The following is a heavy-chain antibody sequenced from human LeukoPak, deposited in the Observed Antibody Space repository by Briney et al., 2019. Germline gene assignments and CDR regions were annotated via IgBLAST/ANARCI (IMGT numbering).Heavy chain of an antibody. J-gene: IGHJ5*02. D-gene: IGHD6-13*01. Sequence: SVKVSCKASGGTFSSYAISWVRQAPGQGLEWMGGIIPIFGTANYAQKFQGRVTITADESTSTAYMELSSLRSEDTAVYYCARDRSSVAAAGMYNWFDPWGQGTLVTVSS. CDR1: GGTFSSYA. CDR3: ARDRSSVAAAGMYNWFDP. CDR2: IIPIFGTA. V-gene: IGHV1-69*13.